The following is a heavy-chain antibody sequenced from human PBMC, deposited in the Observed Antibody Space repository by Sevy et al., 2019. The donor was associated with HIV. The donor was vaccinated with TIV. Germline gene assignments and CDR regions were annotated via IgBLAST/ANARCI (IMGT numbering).Heavy chain of an antibody. Sequence: SETLSLTCTVSGGSITSLYWNWIRQPPGKGLEWIANIYYNGHINYNPSLKSRVTLSLDTSKNQFSLSLSSVTAAYTAMYYCAGQNAWGRGYSWGQRTLVTVSS. CDR3: AGQNAWGRGYS. CDR1: GGSITSLY. CDR2: IYYNGHI. D-gene: IGHD1-26*01. V-gene: IGHV4-59*08. J-gene: IGHJ4*02.